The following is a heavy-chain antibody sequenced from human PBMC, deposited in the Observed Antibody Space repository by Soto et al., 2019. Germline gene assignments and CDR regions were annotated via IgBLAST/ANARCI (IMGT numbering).Heavy chain of an antibody. CDR1: GYTFTSYY. Sequence: ASVKVSCKASGYTFTSYYMHWVRQAPGQGLEWMGIINPSGGSTSYAQKFQGRVTMTRDTSTSTVYMELSSLRSEDTAVYYCAREKLEGYSSGWGAFDIWGQGTMVTVSS. CDR3: AREKLEGYSSGWGAFDI. V-gene: IGHV1-46*03. J-gene: IGHJ3*02. D-gene: IGHD6-19*01. CDR2: INPSGGST.